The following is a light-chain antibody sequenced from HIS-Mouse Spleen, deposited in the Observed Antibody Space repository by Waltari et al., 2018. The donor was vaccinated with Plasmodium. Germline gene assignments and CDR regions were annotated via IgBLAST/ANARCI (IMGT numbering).Light chain of an antibody. J-gene: IGLJ2*01. CDR3: SSYTSSSTLVV. V-gene: IGLV2-14*03. CDR1: SSDVGGYNY. Sequence: QSALTQPASVSGSPGQSITISCTGTSSDVGGYNYVSWYQQHPGKAPKLMSYDVSNLPSGVSNRFSGSKSGNTASLTISGLQAEDEADYYCSSYTSSSTLVVFGGGTKLTVL. CDR2: DVS.